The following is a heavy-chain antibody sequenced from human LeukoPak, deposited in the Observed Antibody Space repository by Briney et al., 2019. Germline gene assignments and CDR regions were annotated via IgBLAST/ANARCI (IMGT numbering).Heavy chain of an antibody. V-gene: IGHV3-23*01. Sequence: GGSLRLSCAASGFSFSSYAMSWVRQAPGKGLEWVSAISSSGYTTYYADSVKGRFSISRDNSKNTVYLQMSSLRGEDTAVYHCAKEYCSGGSCYSGYWGQGALVTVSS. J-gene: IGHJ4*02. CDR3: AKEYCSGGSCYSGY. CDR2: ISSSGYTT. D-gene: IGHD2-15*01. CDR1: GFSFSSYA.